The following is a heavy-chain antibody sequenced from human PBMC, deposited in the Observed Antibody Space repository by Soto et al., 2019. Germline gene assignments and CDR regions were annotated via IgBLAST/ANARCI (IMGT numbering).Heavy chain of an antibody. CDR2: ISSNGGST. CDR1: VFPFSSYA. CDR3: ARGPPAYYDFWSGYYSFDP. D-gene: IGHD3-3*01. Sequence: GGSLRLSCAASVFPFSSYAMHWVRQAPGKGLEYVSAISSNGGSTYYANSVKGRFTISRDNSKNTLYLQMGSLRAEDMAVYYCARGPPAYYDFWSGYYSFDPWGQGTLVTVSS. V-gene: IGHV3-64*01. J-gene: IGHJ5*02.